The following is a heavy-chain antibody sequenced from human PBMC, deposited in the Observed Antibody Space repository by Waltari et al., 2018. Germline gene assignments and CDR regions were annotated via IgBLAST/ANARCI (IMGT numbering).Heavy chain of an antibody. V-gene: IGHV3-72*01. D-gene: IGHD6-19*01. CDR2: TRNKANSYTT. CDR1: GFTFSDHY. J-gene: IGHJ5*02. Sequence: EVQLVESGGGLVQPGGSLRLSCAASGFTFSDHYMDWVRQAPGKGLEWVGRTRNKANSYTTEYAASVKGRFTISRDDSKNSLYLQMNSLKTEDTAVYYCARVERVYMASGWYWWFDPWGQGTLVTVSS. CDR3: ARVERVYMASGWYWWFDP.